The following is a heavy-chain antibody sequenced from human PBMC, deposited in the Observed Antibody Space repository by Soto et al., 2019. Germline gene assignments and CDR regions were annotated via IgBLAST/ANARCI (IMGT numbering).Heavy chain of an antibody. V-gene: IGHV1-2*02. CDR3: ARASGRYYRSGRNWFDP. J-gene: IGHJ5*02. CDR2: ISPNSGGT. CDR1: GYTFTGYY. D-gene: IGHD1-26*01. Sequence: ASVNVSCKASGYTFTGYYMHWVRQAPGQGLEWMGWISPNSGGTNYAQKFQGRVTMTRDTSISTAYMELSRLRSDDTAVYYCARASGRYYRSGRNWFDPWGQGTLVTVSS.